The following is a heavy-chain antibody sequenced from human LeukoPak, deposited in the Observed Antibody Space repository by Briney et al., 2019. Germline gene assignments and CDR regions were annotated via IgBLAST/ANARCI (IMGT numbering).Heavy chain of an antibody. V-gene: IGHV3-23*01. J-gene: IGHJ5*01. D-gene: IGHD2-2*01. Sequence: PGGSLRLSCAASGFTFSSYAMSWVRQAPGKGLEWVSAISGSGGSTYYADSVKGRFTISRDNAKNLLFLQMNRLGAEDTAVYYCARETEYSSSWYDSWGQGTLVTVSS. CDR3: ARETEYSSSWYDS. CDR2: ISGSGGST. CDR1: GFTFSSYA.